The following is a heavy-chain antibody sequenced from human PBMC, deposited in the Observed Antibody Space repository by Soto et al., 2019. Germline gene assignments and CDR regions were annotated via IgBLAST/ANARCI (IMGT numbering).Heavy chain of an antibody. CDR1: GGSISSXSYY. CDR2: IYYSGST. J-gene: IGHJ3*02. CDR3: XXXXXXXXXXEDAFDI. V-gene: IGHV4-39*01. Sequence: QLQLQESGPGLVKPSETLSLTCTVSGGSISSXSYYWXXXXXPXGXGLEWIGSIYYSGSTYYNPSLKSRVTIXVDTSKNQXXXXXXXXXXXXXXXXXXXXXXXXXXXXEDAFDIWGQGTMVTVSS.